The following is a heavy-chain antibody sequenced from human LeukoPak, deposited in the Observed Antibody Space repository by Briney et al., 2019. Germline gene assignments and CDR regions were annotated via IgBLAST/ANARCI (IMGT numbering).Heavy chain of an antibody. CDR1: GFTVSSNY. J-gene: IGHJ1*01. V-gene: IGHV3-53*01. Sequence: PGGSLRLSCAASGFTVSSNYMSWVRQAPGKGLEWVSVIYSGGSTYYADSVKGRFTISRDNSKNTLYLQMNSLRAEDTAVYYCARGRTTVVTQEYFQHWGQGTLVTVSS. D-gene: IGHD4-23*01. CDR3: ARGRTTVVTQEYFQH. CDR2: IYSGGST.